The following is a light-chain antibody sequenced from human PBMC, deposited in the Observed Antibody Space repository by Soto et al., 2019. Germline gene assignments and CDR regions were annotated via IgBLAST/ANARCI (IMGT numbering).Light chain of an antibody. J-gene: IGKJ1*01. CDR2: GSS. CDR3: QQYGSSSWT. CDR1: QSVSSTY. Sequence: ENVLTQSPGTLSLSPGERATLSCRASQSVSSTYFAWYQQKPGQAPRLLIFGSSSRATGIPDRFSGSGSGTDFTLTISRLEPEDFAVYYCQQYGSSSWTFGQGTKVDIK. V-gene: IGKV3-20*01.